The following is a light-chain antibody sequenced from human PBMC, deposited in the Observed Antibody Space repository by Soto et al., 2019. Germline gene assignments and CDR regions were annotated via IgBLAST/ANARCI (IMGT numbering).Light chain of an antibody. Sequence: QSVLTQPPSVSGAPGQRVTISCTGNSSNIGAGYEVHWYQQVPGTAPRLLIYGNIYRPSGVPDRFSGSKSGTSVSLAITGLQDEDEAEYHCQSYDSSLSGVVFGGGTKLTVL. CDR3: QSYDSSLSGVV. CDR2: GNI. J-gene: IGLJ3*02. CDR1: SSNIGAGYE. V-gene: IGLV1-40*01.